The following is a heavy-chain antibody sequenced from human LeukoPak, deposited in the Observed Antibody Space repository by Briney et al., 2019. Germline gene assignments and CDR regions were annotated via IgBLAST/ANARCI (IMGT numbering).Heavy chain of an antibody. CDR3: ARGYYDAALDY. V-gene: IGHV4-4*07. CDR2: FYSSGST. J-gene: IGHJ4*02. CDR1: GGSISSYY. D-gene: IGHD3-22*01. Sequence: SETLSLTCTVSGGSISSYYWNWVRQPAGKGLEWIGRFYSSGSTNYNPSLKSRVTISVDKSKNQFSLKLSSVTAADTAVYYCARGYYDAALDYWGQGTLVTVSS.